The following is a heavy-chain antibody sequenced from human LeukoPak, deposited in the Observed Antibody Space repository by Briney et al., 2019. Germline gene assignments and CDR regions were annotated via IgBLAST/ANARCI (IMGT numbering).Heavy chain of an antibody. CDR3: ARQVGYCTNGVCYSYFFDY. V-gene: IGHV5-51*01. CDR1: GYSFTSYW. CDR2: IYPGDSDT. D-gene: IGHD2-8*01. Sequence: GESLKISCKGSGYSFTSYWIGWVRQMPGKGLEWMGIIYPGDSDTRYSPSFQGQVTISADKSISTAYLQWSSLKASDTAMYYCARQVGYCTNGVCYSYFFDYWGQGTLVTVS. J-gene: IGHJ4*02.